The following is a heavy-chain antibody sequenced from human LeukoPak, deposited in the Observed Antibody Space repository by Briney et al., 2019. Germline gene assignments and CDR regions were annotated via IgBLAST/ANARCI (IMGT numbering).Heavy chain of an antibody. CDR3: ARGQDHYYDSSGYPFMDV. Sequence: GGSLRLSCAPSGFTFSTYDMNWVRQAPGKGLEWVSSISSSSSYIYYADSVRGRFTISRDNAKNSLYLQMNSLRAEDTAVYYCARGQDHYYDSSGYPFMDVWGKGTTVTVSS. CDR2: ISSSSSYI. CDR1: GFTFSTYD. J-gene: IGHJ6*03. D-gene: IGHD3-22*01. V-gene: IGHV3-21*01.